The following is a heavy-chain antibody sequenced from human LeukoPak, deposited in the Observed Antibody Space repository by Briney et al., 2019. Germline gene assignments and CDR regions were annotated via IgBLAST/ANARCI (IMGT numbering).Heavy chain of an antibody. CDR1: GYTFTSYA. CDR2: INTNTGNP. Sequence: ASVKVSCKASGYTFTSYAMNWVRQAPGQGLEWMGWINTNTGNPTYAQGFTGRFVFSLDTSVSTAYLQISSLKAEDTAVYYCARGFDYGDYEGGGAFDIWGQGTMVTVSS. D-gene: IGHD4-17*01. J-gene: IGHJ3*02. V-gene: IGHV7-4-1*02. CDR3: ARGFDYGDYEGGGAFDI.